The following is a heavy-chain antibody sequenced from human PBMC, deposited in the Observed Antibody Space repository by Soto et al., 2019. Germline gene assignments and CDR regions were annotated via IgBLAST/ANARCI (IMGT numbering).Heavy chain of an antibody. Sequence: EVQLVESGGGLVKPGGSLRLSCAASGFTFSSYSMNWVRQAPGKGLEWVSSISSSSSYIYYADSVKGRFTISRDNAKNSLYLQMNSLRAEDTAVYYCARVVRIAVAGTPEDYWGQRTLVTVSS. D-gene: IGHD6-19*01. CDR1: GFTFSSYS. V-gene: IGHV3-21*01. CDR2: ISSSSSYI. J-gene: IGHJ4*02. CDR3: ARVVRIAVAGTPEDY.